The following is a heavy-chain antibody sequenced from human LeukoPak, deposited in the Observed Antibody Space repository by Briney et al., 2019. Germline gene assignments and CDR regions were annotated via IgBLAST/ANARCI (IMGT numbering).Heavy chain of an antibody. V-gene: IGHV4-34*01. D-gene: IGHD3-16*01. CDR1: GGSFSGYY. Sequence: SETLSLTCAVYGGSFSGYYWSWIRQPPGKGLDWIGEINHSGSTNYNPYLKSRVTISVDTSKNQFSLKLSSVTAADTAVYYCARIYAGYWGQGTLVTVSS. J-gene: IGHJ4*02. CDR2: INHSGST. CDR3: ARIYAGY.